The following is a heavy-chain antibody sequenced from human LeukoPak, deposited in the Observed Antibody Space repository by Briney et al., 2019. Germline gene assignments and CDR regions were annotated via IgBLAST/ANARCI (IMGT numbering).Heavy chain of an antibody. CDR3: ARDDSSGYGSI. D-gene: IGHD3-22*01. Sequence: PSETLSLTCTVSGGSISSGSYYWSWIRQPAGKGLEWIGRIYTSGSTNYNPSLKSRVTISVDTSKNQFSLKLSSVTAADTAVYYCARDDSSGYGSIWGQGTMVTVSS. CDR2: IYTSGST. V-gene: IGHV4-61*02. J-gene: IGHJ3*02. CDR1: GGSISSGSYY.